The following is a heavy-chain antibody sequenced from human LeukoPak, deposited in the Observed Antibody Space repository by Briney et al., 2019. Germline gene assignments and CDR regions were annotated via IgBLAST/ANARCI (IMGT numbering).Heavy chain of an antibody. CDR1: GFTFSTYW. V-gene: IGHV3-7*01. CDR2: IKEDGSRE. CDR3: ARDSPGYGAYVS. J-gene: IGHJ1*01. Sequence: GGSLRLSCAASGFTFSTYWMTWARQAPGKGLEGVANIKEDGSREYYVDSVKGRFTISRDNAKNSLYLQMDSLTAEDTAVYYCARDSPGYGAYVSWGQGTLVSVSS. D-gene: IGHD5-12*01.